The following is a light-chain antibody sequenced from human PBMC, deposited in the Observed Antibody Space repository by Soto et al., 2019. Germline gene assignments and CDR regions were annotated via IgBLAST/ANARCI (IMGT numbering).Light chain of an antibody. V-gene: IGLV1-51*01. CDR1: KSNIGNNY. Sequence: QSVLTQPPSVSAAPGQKVTISCSGSKSNIGNNYVSWYQQLPGTAPKLLIYDNSKRPTGIPDRFSGSKSGTSATLGITGLQTGDEADYYCGAWDDNLSAVFGGGTKLTVL. CDR3: GAWDDNLSAV. CDR2: DNS. J-gene: IGLJ2*01.